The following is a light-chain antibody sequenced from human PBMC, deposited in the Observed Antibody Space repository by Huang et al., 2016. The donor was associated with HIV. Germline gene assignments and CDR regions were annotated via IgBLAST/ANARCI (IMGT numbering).Light chain of an antibody. Sequence: DIQMTQSPSSLSASIGDRATMSCRASQTVDMYLNWYQQTPGRAPKLLIYAASNLQSDVPSRFSGTGSGTNFTLTISSLQPEDVVIYFCQQTYNVPRTFGQGTALEIK. V-gene: IGKV1-39*01. CDR3: QQTYNVPRT. CDR1: QTVDMY. CDR2: AAS. J-gene: IGKJ2*01.